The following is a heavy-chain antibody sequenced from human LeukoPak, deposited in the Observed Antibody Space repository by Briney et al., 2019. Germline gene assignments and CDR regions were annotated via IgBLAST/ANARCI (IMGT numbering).Heavy chain of an antibody. CDR3: VRDFRSPDY. Sequence: GGSLRLSCAASGFTFSSYGMHWVRQAPGKGLEWVAVIWYDGSSKYYADSVKGRFTISRDNSKNTLYLQMNSLRAEDTAVFSCVRDFRSPDYWGQGPLVTVSS. V-gene: IGHV3-33*01. J-gene: IGHJ4*02. CDR2: IWYDGSSK. CDR1: GFTFSSYG.